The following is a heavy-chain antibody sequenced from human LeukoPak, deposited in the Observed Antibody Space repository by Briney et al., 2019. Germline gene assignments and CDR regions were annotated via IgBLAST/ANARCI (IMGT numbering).Heavy chain of an antibody. D-gene: IGHD2-21*02. CDR2: IWYDGSNK. Sequence: GGSLRLSCAASGFTFDDYAMHWVRQAPGKGLEGVAVIWYDGSNKYYADSGKGRFTISRDNSKNTLYLQMNSLRAEDTAVYYCARDGLLGSVVVTAILGYWGQGTLITVSS. V-gene: IGHV3-33*08. CDR1: GFTFDDYA. J-gene: IGHJ4*02. CDR3: ARDGLLGSVVVTAILGY.